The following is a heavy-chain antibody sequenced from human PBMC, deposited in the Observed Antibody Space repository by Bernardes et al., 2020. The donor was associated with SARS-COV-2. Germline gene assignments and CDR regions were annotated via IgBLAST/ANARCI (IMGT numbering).Heavy chain of an antibody. J-gene: IGHJ3*02. CDR1: GFIFSHYS. Sequence: GGSLRLSCSASGFIFSHYSLNWVRQAPGKGLEWVSSITNSSSYIYYGDSVRGRFTSSRDNAKNSLFLQMDGLRVEDTAIYYCVRDVGGRDWKYGFDIWGQGTMVTVSS. D-gene: IGHD2-21*02. V-gene: IGHV3-21*01. CDR2: ITNSSSYI. CDR3: VRDVGGRDWKYGFDI.